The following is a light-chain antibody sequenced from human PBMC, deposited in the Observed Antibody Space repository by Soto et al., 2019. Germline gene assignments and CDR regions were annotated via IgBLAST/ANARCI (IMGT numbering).Light chain of an antibody. J-gene: IGKJ1*01. CDR1: QGITNY. Sequence: DIQMTQSPSSLSASVGDRVTITWRSSQGITNYLAWYQQKPGQVPKLLIYASSTSPSGVPSRFSGSGSGTDFTLTISSLQPEDVATYYRQKYNSAPRTFGQGTKVDIK. CDR3: QKYNSAPRT. CDR2: ASS. V-gene: IGKV1-27*01.